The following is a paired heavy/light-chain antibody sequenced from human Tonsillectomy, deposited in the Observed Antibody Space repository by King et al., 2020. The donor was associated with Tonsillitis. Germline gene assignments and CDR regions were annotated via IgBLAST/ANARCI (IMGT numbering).Heavy chain of an antibody. CDR3: TRLQPLGGLAVAGSYDY. J-gene: IGHJ4*02. CDR2: IRSKAYGGTT. D-gene: IGHD6-19*01. CDR1: GFTFGDYS. V-gene: IGHV3-49*03. Sequence: EVQLVESGGGLVQPGRSLRLSCTTSGFTFGDYSLTWFRQAPGKGLEWVGFIRSKAYGGTTEYAASVKGRFTISRDDSINIAYLQMNSLETEDTAMYYCTRLQPLGGLAVAGSYDYWGQGTLVTVSS.
Light chain of an antibody. CDR1: QVIRHD. Sequence: AIQMTQSPSSLSASVGDRVTITCRASQVIRHDLGWYQQKPGKAPKLLIYAASILQSGVPSRFSGSGSGTDFTLTISSLQPEDFATYYCLQDYNYPLTFGQGTRVEI. CDR3: LQDYNYPLT. J-gene: IGKJ1*01. CDR2: AAS. V-gene: IGKV1-6*01.